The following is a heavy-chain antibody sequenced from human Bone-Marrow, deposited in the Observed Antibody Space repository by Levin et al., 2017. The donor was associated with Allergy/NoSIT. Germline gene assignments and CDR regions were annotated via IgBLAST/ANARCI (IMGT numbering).Heavy chain of an antibody. V-gene: IGHV1-69*06. J-gene: IGHJ5*02. CDR3: ARDYSIIGVVIDWGWFDP. CDR2: IIPIFGTA. Sequence: KISCKASGGTFSSYAISWVRQAPGQGLEWMGGIIPIFGTANYAQKFQGRVTITADKSTSTAYMELSSLRSEDTAVYYCARDYSIIGVVIDWGWFDPWGQGTLVTVSS. D-gene: IGHD3-3*01. CDR1: GGTFSSYA.